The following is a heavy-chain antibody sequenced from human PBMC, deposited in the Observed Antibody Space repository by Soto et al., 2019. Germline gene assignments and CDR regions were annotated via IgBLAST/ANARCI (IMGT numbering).Heavy chain of an antibody. CDR1: GGTFXXXX. Sequence: GASVKVSCKASGGTFXXXXXSWVRQAPGQGLEWMGGIIPMFGTAKYAQKFQGRVTITADESTTTAYMELSSLGSDDTAVYYCARLPDYFTRSGYYYGVDYWGQGTLVTVSS. J-gene: IGHJ4*02. CDR2: IIPMFGTA. D-gene: IGHD3-22*01. CDR3: ARLPDYFTRSGYYYGVDY. V-gene: IGHV1-69*13.